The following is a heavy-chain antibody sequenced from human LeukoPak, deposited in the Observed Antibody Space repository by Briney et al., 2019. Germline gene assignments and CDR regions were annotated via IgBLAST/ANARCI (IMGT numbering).Heavy chain of an antibody. CDR2: IYYSGST. J-gene: IGHJ6*03. V-gene: IGHV4-39*01. CDR3: ARRVGTMVRGVIHGPYYYYYYMDV. Sequence: SETLSLTCTVSGGSISSSSYYWGWIRQPPGKGLEWIGSIYYSGSTYYNPSLKSRVTISVDTSKNQFSLKLSSVTAADTAVYYCARRVGTMVRGVIHGPYYYYYYMDVWGKGTTVTISS. CDR1: GGSISSSSYY. D-gene: IGHD3-10*01.